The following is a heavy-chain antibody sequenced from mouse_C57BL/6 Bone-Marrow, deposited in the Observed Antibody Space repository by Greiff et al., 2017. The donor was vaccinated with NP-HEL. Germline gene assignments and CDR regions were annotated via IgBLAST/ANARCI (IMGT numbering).Heavy chain of an antibody. Sequence: QVQLQQSGAELVRPGASVTLSCKASGYTFTDYEMHWVKQTPVHGLEWIGAIDPETGGTAYNQKFKGKAILTADKSSSTAYMELRSLTSEDSAVYYCTRWGYGSSYGDYWGQGTTLTVSS. CDR2: IDPETGGT. CDR1: GYTFTDYE. V-gene: IGHV1-15*01. D-gene: IGHD1-1*01. J-gene: IGHJ2*01. CDR3: TRWGYGSSYGDY.